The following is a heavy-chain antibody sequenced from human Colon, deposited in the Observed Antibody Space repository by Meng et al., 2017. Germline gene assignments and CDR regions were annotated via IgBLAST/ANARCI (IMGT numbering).Heavy chain of an antibody. CDR3: ARSTPSLDY. J-gene: IGHJ4*02. Sequence: VELVQSGARGKRPGASVKVSCKASGYSFSDCYIHWVRQAPGQGLEWMGWIVPNSGDTNYAQKFQGRVTMTRDTSISTTYMELIRLTSDDTAVYYCARSTPSLDYWGQGTLVTGSS. CDR1: GYSFSDCY. D-gene: IGHD2-15*01. V-gene: IGHV1-2*02. CDR2: IVPNSGDT.